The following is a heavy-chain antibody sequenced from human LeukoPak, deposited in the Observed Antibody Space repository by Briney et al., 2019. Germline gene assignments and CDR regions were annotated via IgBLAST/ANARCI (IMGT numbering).Heavy chain of an antibody. CDR3: ARASEYYGSGIDY. D-gene: IGHD3-10*01. Sequence: PSQTLSLTCTVSGDSISSGSYYWSWIRQPAGKGLEWIGRISTSGSTNYNPSLKSRVTISVDTSKNQFSLKLSSVTAADTAVHYCARASEYYGSGIDYWGQGTLVTVSS. CDR2: ISTSGST. CDR1: GDSISSGSYY. V-gene: IGHV4-61*02. J-gene: IGHJ4*02.